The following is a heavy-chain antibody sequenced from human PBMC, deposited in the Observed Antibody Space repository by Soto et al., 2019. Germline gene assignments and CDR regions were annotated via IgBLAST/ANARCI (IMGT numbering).Heavy chain of an antibody. CDR1: GFTFSSYA. Sequence: EGSLRLSFAASGFTFSSYAMTWVRQAPGKGLEWVSSISCGGVTYYADSVKGQFTISSDISKNTVYLQMNSLRAEDTATYYCANWHTYNYVSLVYAGFHXWGPGTHVTVSX. V-gene: IGHV3-23*01. CDR2: ISCGGVT. D-gene: IGHD1-20*01. J-gene: IGHJ5*01. CDR3: ANWHTYNYVSLVYAGFHX.